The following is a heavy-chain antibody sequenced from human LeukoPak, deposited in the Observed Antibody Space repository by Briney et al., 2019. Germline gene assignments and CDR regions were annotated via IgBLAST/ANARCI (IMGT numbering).Heavy chain of an antibody. CDR2: IYPGDSET. CDR3: ARGRVAAHLDY. V-gene: IGHV5-51*01. CDR1: GYSFSSYW. J-gene: IGHJ4*02. D-gene: IGHD6-6*01. Sequence: GESLKISCKGSGYSFSSYWIDWVRQMPGKGLEWMGIIYPGDSETRYSPSFQGQVTISVDKSISTAYLQWSSLKASDTAMYYCARGRVAAHLDYWGQGTLVTVSS.